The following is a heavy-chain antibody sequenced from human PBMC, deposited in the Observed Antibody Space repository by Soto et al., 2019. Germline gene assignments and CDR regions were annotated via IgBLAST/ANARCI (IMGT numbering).Heavy chain of an antibody. Sequence: EVQMVESGGGLVQPGRSLRLSCAASGFTFDDYAMHWVRQAPGKGLEWVSGIRWNSGSIGYADSVKGRFTISRDKAKNTLYLQMNSLRAEDTALYYCAKDGGDYYYYGMDVWGQGTTITVSS. CDR2: IRWNSGSI. V-gene: IGHV3-9*01. CDR1: GFTFDDYA. CDR3: AKDGGDYYYYGMDV. J-gene: IGHJ6*02.